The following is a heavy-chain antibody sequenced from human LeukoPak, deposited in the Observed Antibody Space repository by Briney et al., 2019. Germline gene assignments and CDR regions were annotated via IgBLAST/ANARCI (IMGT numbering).Heavy chain of an antibody. V-gene: IGHV4-59*12. Sequence: SETLSLTCTVSGGSISSSYWSWIRQPPGKGLEWIGYIYYSGSTNYNPSLKSRVTISVDTSKNQFSLKLSSVTAADTAVYYCARGPDFWYSRYGMDVWGQGTTVTVSS. CDR2: IYYSGST. CDR3: ARGPDFWYSRYGMDV. CDR1: GGSISSSY. D-gene: IGHD3-3*01. J-gene: IGHJ6*02.